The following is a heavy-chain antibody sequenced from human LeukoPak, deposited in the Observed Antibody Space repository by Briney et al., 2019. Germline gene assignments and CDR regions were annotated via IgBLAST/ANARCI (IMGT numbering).Heavy chain of an antibody. CDR3: ARDCGGDSYLGAFDI. D-gene: IGHD2-21*02. CDR1: GGSIHTYY. Sequence: SEPLSLTCSVSGGSIHTYYWTWIRQPPGKGLEWIGNVYYSGTTYYNPSLKSRLTISVDTSKNQFSLKLNSVTAADTAVYFCARDCGGDSYLGAFDIWGQGTVVTVSS. V-gene: IGHV4-59*13. J-gene: IGHJ3*02. CDR2: VYYSGTT.